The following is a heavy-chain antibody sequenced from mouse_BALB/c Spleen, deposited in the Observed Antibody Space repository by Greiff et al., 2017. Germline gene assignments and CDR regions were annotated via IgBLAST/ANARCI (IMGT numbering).Heavy chain of an antibody. D-gene: IGHD2-4*01. V-gene: IGHV5-4*02. CDR2: ISDGGSYT. Sequence: EVQVVESGGGLVKPGGSLKLSCAASGFTFSDYYMYWVRQTPEKRLEWVATISDGGSYTYYPDSVKGRFTISRDNAKNNLYLQMSSLKSEDTAMYYCARSYYDYDGVDYWGQGTTLTVSS. CDR1: GFTFSDYY. CDR3: ARSYYDYDGVDY. J-gene: IGHJ2*01.